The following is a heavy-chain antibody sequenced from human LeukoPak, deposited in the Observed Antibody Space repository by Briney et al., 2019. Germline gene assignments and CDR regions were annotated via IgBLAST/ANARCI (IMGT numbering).Heavy chain of an antibody. CDR3: ARDPQYCGGDCYSDY. CDR1: GGTFSSYA. CDR2: IIPIFGTA. V-gene: IGHV1-69*13. D-gene: IGHD2-21*02. J-gene: IGHJ4*02. Sequence: SVKVSCKASGGTFSSYAISWVRQAPGQGLEWMGGIIPIFGTANYAQKFQGRVTITADESTSTAYMELSSLRSENTAVYYCARDPQYCGGDCYSDYWGQGTLVTVSS.